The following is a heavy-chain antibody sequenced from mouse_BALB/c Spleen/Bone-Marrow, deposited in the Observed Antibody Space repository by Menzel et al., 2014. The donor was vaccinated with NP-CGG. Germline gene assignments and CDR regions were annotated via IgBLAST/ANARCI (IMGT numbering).Heavy chain of an antibody. V-gene: IGHV1S26*01. CDR2: IKPRSDCT. J-gene: IGHJ3*01. Sequence: GASVTRPPSDPVHTFTNYTINRAKHRPGRGLAWIDNIKPRSDCTNYNQTFKYTATLTADKSSSTAYMQLRCRTSEDSAVYYCAREGLRSLFVYWSPVTPGTV. CDR1: VHTFTNYT. CDR3: AREGLRSLFVY.